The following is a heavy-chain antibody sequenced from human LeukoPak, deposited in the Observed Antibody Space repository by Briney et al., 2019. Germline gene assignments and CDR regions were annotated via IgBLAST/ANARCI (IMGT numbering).Heavy chain of an antibody. Sequence: KASETLSLTCAVYGGSFSGYYWSWIRQPPGKGLEWIGEINHSGSTNYNPSLKSRVTISVDTSKNQFSLKLSSVSAADMAVYYCARAAMGYYYYYGMDVWGQGTTVTVSS. D-gene: IGHD5-18*01. CDR1: GGSFSGYY. CDR3: ARAAMGYYYYYGMDV. J-gene: IGHJ6*02. CDR2: INHSGST. V-gene: IGHV4-34*01.